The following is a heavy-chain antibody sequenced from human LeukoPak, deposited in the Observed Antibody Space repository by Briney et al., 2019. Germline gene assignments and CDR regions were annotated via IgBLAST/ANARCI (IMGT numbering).Heavy chain of an antibody. D-gene: IGHD7-27*01. V-gene: IGHV3-30*02. CDR2: IRYDGSNK. Sequence: GGSLRLSCAASGFTFSSYGMHWVRQAPGKGLEWVAFIRYDGSNKYYADSVKGRFTISRDNSKNTLYLQMNSLRAEDTAVYYCARDGAGDYRRDFDYWGQGTLVTVSS. CDR3: ARDGAGDYRRDFDY. J-gene: IGHJ4*02. CDR1: GFTFSSYG.